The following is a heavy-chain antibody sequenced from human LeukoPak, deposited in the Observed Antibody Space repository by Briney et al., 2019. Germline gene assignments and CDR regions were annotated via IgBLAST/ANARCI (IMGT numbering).Heavy chain of an antibody. CDR1: GYTFGSYW. Sequence: GGSLRLSCAASGYTFGSYWMYWVRQAPGKGLEWVSAISGSGGSTYYADSVKGRFTISRDNSKNTLYLQMNSLRAEDTAVYYCAKAGAMMTTYYYYYYGMDVWGQGTTVTVSS. V-gene: IGHV3-23*01. CDR2: ISGSGGST. D-gene: IGHD2/OR15-2a*01. CDR3: AKAGAMMTTYYYYYYGMDV. J-gene: IGHJ6*02.